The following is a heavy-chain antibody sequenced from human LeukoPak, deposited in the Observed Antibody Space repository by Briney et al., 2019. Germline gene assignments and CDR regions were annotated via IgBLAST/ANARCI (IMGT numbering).Heavy chain of an antibody. CDR1: GFTFSSYS. D-gene: IGHD5-12*01. J-gene: IGHJ4*02. Sequence: PGGSLRLSCAASGFTFSSYSMNWVRQAPGKGLEWVSAISGSGGSTYYADSVKGRFTISRDNSKNTLYLQMNSLRAEDTAVYYCAKDLQYSGYDSSFDYWGQGTLVTVSS. V-gene: IGHV3-23*01. CDR3: AKDLQYSGYDSSFDY. CDR2: ISGSGGST.